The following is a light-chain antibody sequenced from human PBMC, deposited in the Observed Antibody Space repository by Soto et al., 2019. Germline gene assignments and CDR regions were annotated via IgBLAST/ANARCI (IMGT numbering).Light chain of an antibody. J-gene: IGKJ5*01. V-gene: IGKV3-15*01. Sequence: EIVMTQSPATLSVSPGERATLSCRVSQSISNKLVWYQQKPGQPPRLLIYDTSTRATGIPARFSGSGSGTEFTLTINSLQSEDLAVYYCQQYNNWFLISFGQGTRLEIQ. CDR2: DTS. CDR3: QQYNNWFLIS. CDR1: QSISNK.